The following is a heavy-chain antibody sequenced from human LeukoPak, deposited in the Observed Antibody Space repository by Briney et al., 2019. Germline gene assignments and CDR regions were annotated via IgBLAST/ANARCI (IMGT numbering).Heavy chain of an antibody. Sequence: GGSLRISCAASGFTVSSNYMTWVRQAPGKGLEWVAFIRYDGSNKYYADSVKGRFTISRDNSKNTLYLQMNSLRAEDTAVYYCAKDSWEVGATSEIDYWGQGTLVTVSS. CDR1: GFTVSSNY. J-gene: IGHJ4*02. CDR3: AKDSWEVGATSEIDY. V-gene: IGHV3-30*02. CDR2: IRYDGSNK. D-gene: IGHD1-26*01.